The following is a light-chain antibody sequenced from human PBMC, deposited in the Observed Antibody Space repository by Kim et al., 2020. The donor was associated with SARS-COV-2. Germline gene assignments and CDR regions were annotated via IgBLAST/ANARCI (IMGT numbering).Light chain of an antibody. Sequence: GQSVTISCPGTSSDVGGYNYVSWYLQHPGKAPKLLISEVSKRPSGVPDRFSGSKSGNTASLTVSGLQAEDEADYYCSSYAGSNDLVFGGGTQLTVL. CDR1: SSDVGGYNY. V-gene: IGLV2-8*01. J-gene: IGLJ2*01. CDR3: SSYAGSNDLV. CDR2: EVS.